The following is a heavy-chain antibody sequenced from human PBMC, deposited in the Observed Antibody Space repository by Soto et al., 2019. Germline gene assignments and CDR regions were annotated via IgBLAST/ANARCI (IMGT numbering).Heavy chain of an antibody. Sequence: SQTRSLPCTVSGGSISSEYWSWIRQPPEKRLEWIGYIYYSGSTNCNPSLKSRVTISVDTSKNQFSLKLSSVTAADTAVYYCARSPPLQQPWRWFVPRGQAVLVTVSS. J-gene: IGHJ5*02. V-gene: IGHV4-59*01. CDR1: GGSISSEY. CDR2: IYYSGST. CDR3: ARSPPLQQPWRWFVP. D-gene: IGHD6-13*01.